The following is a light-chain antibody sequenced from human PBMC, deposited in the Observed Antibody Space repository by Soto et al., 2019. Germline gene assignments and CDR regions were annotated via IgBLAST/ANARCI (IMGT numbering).Light chain of an antibody. CDR3: SSYTSSNTPVV. V-gene: IGLV2-14*01. CDR1: SSDVGGYNY. J-gene: IGLJ2*01. CDR2: EVS. Sequence: QSVLTQPASVSGSPGQTITISCTGTSSDVGGYNYVSWYQHNPGKAPKLLTYEVSNRPSGVSDRFSGSKSDNMASLTISGLQADDEADYYCSSYTSSNTPVVFGGGTKVTVL.